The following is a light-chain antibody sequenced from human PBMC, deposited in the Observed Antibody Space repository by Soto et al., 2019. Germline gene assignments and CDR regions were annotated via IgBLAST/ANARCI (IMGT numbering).Light chain of an antibody. J-gene: IGLJ1*01. CDR3: CSYAGSSTSGYV. V-gene: IGLV2-23*01. CDR1: SSDVWSYNL. Sequence: QSALTQPASVSGSPGQSITISCTGTSSDVWSYNLVSWYQQHPGKAPKLMIYEGSKRPSGVSNRFSGSKSGNTASLTISGLQAEDEADYYCCSYAGSSTSGYVFGTGTKLTVL. CDR2: EGS.